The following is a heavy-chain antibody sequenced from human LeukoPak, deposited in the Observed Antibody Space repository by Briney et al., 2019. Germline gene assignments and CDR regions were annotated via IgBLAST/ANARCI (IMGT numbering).Heavy chain of an antibody. CDR2: ISSSGSTI. Sequence: PGGSLRLSCAASGFTFSDYYMSWLRQAPGKGVEWVSYISSSGSTIYYADSVKGRFTISRDNAKNSLYLQMNSLRAEDTAVYYCARGAVTTMAFDYWGQGTLVTVSS. J-gene: IGHJ4*02. CDR3: ARGAVTTMAFDY. V-gene: IGHV3-11*01. CDR1: GFTFSDYY. D-gene: IGHD4-17*01.